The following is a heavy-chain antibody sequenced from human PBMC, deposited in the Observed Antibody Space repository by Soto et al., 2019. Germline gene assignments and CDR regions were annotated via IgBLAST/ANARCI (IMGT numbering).Heavy chain of an antibody. Sequence: QVQLVESGGGVGQPRRSQRLSCAASGFTFSSYAMHWVRQAPGKGLECVAVISYDGSNKYYPDSVKGRFTISRDNSKNPLYLQMNSLTAEDTVVYYCARDPVGGGDFFSGHYWGQGTLVTDSS. D-gene: IGHD2-21*02. CDR1: GFTFSSYA. CDR2: ISYDGSNK. CDR3: ARDPVGGGDFFSGHY. J-gene: IGHJ4*02. V-gene: IGHV3-30-3*01.